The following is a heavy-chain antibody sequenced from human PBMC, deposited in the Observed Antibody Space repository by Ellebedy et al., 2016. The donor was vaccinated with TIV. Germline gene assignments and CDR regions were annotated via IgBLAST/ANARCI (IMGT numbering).Heavy chain of an antibody. D-gene: IGHD1-1*01. CDR2: IYYSGST. J-gene: IGHJ4*02. CDR3: TRGGTSYSDY. V-gene: IGHV4-39*07. Sequence: SETLSLTCTVSGGSISSSSYYWGWIRQSPGKGLEWIGSIYYSGSTYYNPSLKSRITISVDTSKNQFSLKLSSVTAADTAMYYCTRGGTSYSDYWGQGILVTVSS. CDR1: GGSISSSSYY.